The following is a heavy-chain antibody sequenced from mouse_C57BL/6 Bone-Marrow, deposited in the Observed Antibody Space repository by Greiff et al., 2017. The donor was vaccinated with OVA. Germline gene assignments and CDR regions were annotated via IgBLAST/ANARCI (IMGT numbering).Heavy chain of an antibody. Sequence: VKLMESGPGLVQPSQSLSITCTVSGFSLTSYGVHWVRQPTGKGLEWLGVIWRGGSTDYNADFISRLSIRKDNSKSQVFCKMNSLQADDSAIYCGATSPLLRYRYFDVWGTGTTVTVSS. CDR3: ATSPLLRYRYFDV. CDR2: IWRGGST. J-gene: IGHJ1*03. D-gene: IGHD1-1*01. V-gene: IGHV2-4*01. CDR1: GFSLTSYG.